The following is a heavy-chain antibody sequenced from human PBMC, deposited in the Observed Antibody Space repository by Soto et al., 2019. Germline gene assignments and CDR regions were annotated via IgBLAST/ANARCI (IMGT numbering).Heavy chain of an antibody. J-gene: IGHJ4*02. Sequence: SETLSLTCTVSGGSISSYYWSWIRQPPGKGLEWIGYIYYSGTTNYNPSLKSRVTMSVDTSKKQFSLNLSSVTAADTAVYYCARDKITGLFDYWGQGTLVTVSS. CDR2: IYYSGTT. CDR1: GGSISSYY. V-gene: IGHV4-59*01. CDR3: ARDKITGLFDY. D-gene: IGHD2-8*02.